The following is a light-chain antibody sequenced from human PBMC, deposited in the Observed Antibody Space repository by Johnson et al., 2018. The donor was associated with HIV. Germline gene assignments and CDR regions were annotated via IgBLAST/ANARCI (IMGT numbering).Light chain of an antibody. J-gene: IGLJ1*01. CDR3: GIGESSLREGV. V-gene: IGLV1-51*01. CDR1: SSNLGNNY. Sequence: QSLLTQPPSVSAAPGQKVTISCSGSSSNLGNNYVSWYQQLPGTAPKLLIYDNNKRPSGIPDRLSGSKSGTSATLGITGLQTGAEADYYCGIGESSLREGVFGTGTKVTVL. CDR2: DNN.